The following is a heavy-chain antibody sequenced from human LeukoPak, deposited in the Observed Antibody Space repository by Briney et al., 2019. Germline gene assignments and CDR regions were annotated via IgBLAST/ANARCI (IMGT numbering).Heavy chain of an antibody. D-gene: IGHD3-9*01. J-gene: IGHJ6*02. Sequence: ASVKVSCKASGYTFTGYYMHWVRQAPGQGLEWMGWISPNSGGTNYAQKFQGRVTMTRDTSTSTAYMELSRLRSDDTAVYYCARDHYDILTGYYYYGMDVWGQGTTVTVSS. CDR1: GYTFTGYY. CDR2: ISPNSGGT. CDR3: ARDHYDILTGYYYYGMDV. V-gene: IGHV1-2*02.